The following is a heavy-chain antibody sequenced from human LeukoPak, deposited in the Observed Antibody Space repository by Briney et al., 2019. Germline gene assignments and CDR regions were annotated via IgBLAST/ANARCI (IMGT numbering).Heavy chain of an antibody. CDR1: GFNFGDYN. CDR3: TRGQLYPYGPEFDF. V-gene: IGHV3-49*04. Sequence: GGSLRLSCTASGFNFGDYNMNWVRQVPGKGLEWVGYIRAKTHDGTADYAASVKGRFTISRDDSKSIAYLQMTGLDSEDTAVYYCTRGQLYPYGPEFDFWGQGTLVTVSS. J-gene: IGHJ4*02. D-gene: IGHD3-10*01. CDR2: IRAKTHDGTA.